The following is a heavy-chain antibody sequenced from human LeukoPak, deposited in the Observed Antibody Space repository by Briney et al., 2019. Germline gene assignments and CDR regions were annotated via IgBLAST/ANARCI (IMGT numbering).Heavy chain of an antibody. CDR1: GYTFTSYG. J-gene: IGHJ4*02. Sequence: GPSVKVSCTASGYTFTSYGISWVRQAPGQGLEWMGWISAYNGNTNYAQKRQGRVTMTTDTSTRTDYMEMRSLRSDDTAVYYCARAYYYDSSGYYYGESFDYWGQGTLVTVSS. CDR3: ARAYYYDSSGYYYGESFDY. V-gene: IGHV1-18*01. D-gene: IGHD3-22*01. CDR2: ISAYNGNT.